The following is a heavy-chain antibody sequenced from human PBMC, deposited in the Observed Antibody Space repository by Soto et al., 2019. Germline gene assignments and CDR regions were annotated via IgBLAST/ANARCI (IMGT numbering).Heavy chain of an antibody. V-gene: IGHV1-46*03. CDR1: GYTFTSYY. CDR2: INPSGGGT. J-gene: IGHJ6*03. D-gene: IGHD6-6*01. Sequence: GASVKVSCKASGYTFTSYYMHWVRQAPGQGLEWMGIINPSGGGTSYAQKFQGRVTMTRDTSTSTVYMELSSLRSEDTAVYYCAREAARLPNYYYYYYMDVWGKGTTVTVSS. CDR3: AREAARLPNYYYYYYMDV.